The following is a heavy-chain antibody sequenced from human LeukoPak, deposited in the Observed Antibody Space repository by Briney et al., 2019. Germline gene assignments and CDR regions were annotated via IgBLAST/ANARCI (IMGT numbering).Heavy chain of an antibody. CDR2: IIPIFGTA. J-gene: IGHJ4*02. CDR3: ARGNYYDSSGYPRRFDY. V-gene: IGHV1-69*13. CDR1: GGTFSSYA. Sequence: SVTVSCKASGGTFSSYAISWVRQAPGQGLEWMGGIIPIFGTANYAQKFQGRVTITADESTSTAYMELSSLRSEDTAVYYCARGNYYDSSGYPRRFDYWGQGTLVTVSS. D-gene: IGHD3-22*01.